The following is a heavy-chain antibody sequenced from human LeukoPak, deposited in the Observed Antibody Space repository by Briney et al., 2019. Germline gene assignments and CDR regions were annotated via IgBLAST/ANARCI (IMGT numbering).Heavy chain of an antibody. D-gene: IGHD2-15*01. V-gene: IGHV1-69*13. Sequence: SVKVSCKASGGTFSSYAISWVRQAPGQGLEWMGGIIPIFGTANSAQKFQGRVTITADESTSTAYMELSSLRSEDTAVYYCAGAPEEVVAAQTDWGQGTLVTVSS. CDR1: GGTFSSYA. CDR2: IIPIFGTA. J-gene: IGHJ4*02. CDR3: AGAPEEVVAAQTD.